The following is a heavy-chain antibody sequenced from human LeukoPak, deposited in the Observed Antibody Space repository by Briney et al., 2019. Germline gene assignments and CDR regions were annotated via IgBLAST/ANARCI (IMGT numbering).Heavy chain of an antibody. CDR1: GGSISSGDYY. J-gene: IGHJ4*02. CDR2: IYYSGST. V-gene: IGHV4-61*08. Sequence: SETLSLTCTVSGGSISSGDYYWSWIRQPPGKGLEWIGYIYYSGSTNYNPSLKSRVTISVDTSKNQFSLKLSSVTAADTAVYYCARGGFLEWLAIDYWGQGTLVTVSS. D-gene: IGHD3-3*01. CDR3: ARGGFLEWLAIDY.